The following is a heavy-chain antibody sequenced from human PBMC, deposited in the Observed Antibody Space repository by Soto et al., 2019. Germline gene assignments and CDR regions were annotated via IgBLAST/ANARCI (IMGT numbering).Heavy chain of an antibody. CDR2: SGSDNGNT. V-gene: IGHV1-18*01. Sequence: QVQLVQSGAEVKKPGASVKVSCKASGYTFTSYGISWVRQAPGQGLEWMGWSGSDNGNTNYAQKFRDRVPMTTETATNTVYMELRSLRSDDTAIYYCARDHVATVGIGNYWGQGTLVTVSS. CDR3: ARDHVATVGIGNY. D-gene: IGHD6-13*01. J-gene: IGHJ4*02. CDR1: GYTFTSYG.